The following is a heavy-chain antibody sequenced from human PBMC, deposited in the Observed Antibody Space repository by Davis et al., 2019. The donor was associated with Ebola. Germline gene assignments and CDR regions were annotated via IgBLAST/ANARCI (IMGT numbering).Heavy chain of an antibody. V-gene: IGHV4-59*01. CDR2: IYYSGST. CDR3: ARDWAGLDV. J-gene: IGHJ6*04. CDR1: GGSISSYY. D-gene: IGHD3-16*01. Sequence: GSLRLSCTVSGGSISSYYWSWIRQPPGKGLEWIGYIYYSGSTNYNPSLRSRVTISVDTSKNQFSLKLSSVTAADTAVYYCARDWAGLDVWGRGTTVTVSS.